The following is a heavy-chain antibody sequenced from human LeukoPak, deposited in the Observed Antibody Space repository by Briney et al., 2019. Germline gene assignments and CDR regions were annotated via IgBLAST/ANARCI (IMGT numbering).Heavy chain of an antibody. CDR3: ARGGSGYYYDSSGYSDY. D-gene: IGHD3-22*01. J-gene: IGHJ4*02. V-gene: IGHV1-8*01. Sequence: ASVKVSCKASGYTFTSYDINWVRQATGQGLEWMGWMNPNSGNTGYAQKFQGRVTMTRDTSISTAYMELSSLRSEDTAVYYCARGGSGYYYDSSGYSDYWGQGTLVTVSS. CDR2: MNPNSGNT. CDR1: GYTFTSYD.